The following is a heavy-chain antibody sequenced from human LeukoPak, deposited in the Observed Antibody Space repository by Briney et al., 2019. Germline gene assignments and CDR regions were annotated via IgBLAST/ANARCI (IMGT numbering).Heavy chain of an antibody. V-gene: IGHV4-34*01. D-gene: IGHD1-26*01. CDR3: ARVAATWEFDY. CDR2: INHSGST. CDR1: GFSFRTYG. Sequence: GSLRLSCEASGFSFRTYGMHWVRQAPGKGLEWIGEINHSGSTNYNPSLKSRVTISVDTSKNQFSLKLSSVTAADTAVYYCARVAATWEFDYWGQGTLVTVSS. J-gene: IGHJ4*02.